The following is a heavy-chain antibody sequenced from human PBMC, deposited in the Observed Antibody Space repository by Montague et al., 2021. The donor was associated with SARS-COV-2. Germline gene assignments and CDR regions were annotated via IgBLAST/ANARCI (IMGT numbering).Heavy chain of an antibody. CDR1: GFGFSVYW. CDR3: ARELWSAGEY. J-gene: IGHJ4*02. D-gene: IGHD2-21*01. CDR2: ISPDGSDT. V-gene: IGHV3-74*01. Sequence: SLRLSCAASGFGFSVYWMYWVRQAPVKGLVWVSRISPDGSDTAYADFVKGRFIISRDNAGDTLYLQMNSLRADDAALYYCARELWSAGEYWGQGALVTVSS.